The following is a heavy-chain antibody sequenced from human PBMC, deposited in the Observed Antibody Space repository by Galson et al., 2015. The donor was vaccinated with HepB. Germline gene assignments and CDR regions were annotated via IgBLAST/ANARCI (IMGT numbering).Heavy chain of an antibody. J-gene: IGHJ3*02. D-gene: IGHD2/OR15-2a*01. Sequence: SVKVSCKASGGTFSSYAISWVRQAPGQGLEWMGGIIPIFGTANYAQKFQGRVTITADESTSTAYMELSSLRSEDTAVYYCARVSEARFNDAFDIWGHGTMVTVSS. CDR2: IIPIFGTA. CDR1: GGTFSSYA. CDR3: ARVSEARFNDAFDI. V-gene: IGHV1-69*13.